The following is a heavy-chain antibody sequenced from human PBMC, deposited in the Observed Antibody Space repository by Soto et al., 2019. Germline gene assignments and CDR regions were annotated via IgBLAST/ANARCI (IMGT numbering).Heavy chain of an antibody. V-gene: IGHV1-58*01. CDR3: AAEESEWEKYGLAV. CDR1: GFTFTSSA. J-gene: IGHJ6*04. CDR2: IVVGSGNT. D-gene: IGHD1-26*01. Sequence: SVKVSCKASGFTFTSSAVQWVRQARGQRLEWIGWIVVGSGNTNYAQKFQERVTITRDMSTSTAYMELSSLRSEDTAVYYCAAEESEWEKYGLAVGGKGTTVTVPS.